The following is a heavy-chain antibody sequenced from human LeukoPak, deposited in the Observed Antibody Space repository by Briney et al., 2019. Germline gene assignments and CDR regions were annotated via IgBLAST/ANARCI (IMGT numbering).Heavy chain of an antibody. D-gene: IGHD3-10*01. CDR3: AILRGGASLFAY. CDR2: ISNSGYTI. V-gene: IGHV3-48*03. Sequence: GGSLRLSCAASGFTFSSYEMNWVRQAPGKGLEWVSYISNSGYTIYYADSVKGRFTISRDNAKNSLYLQMNSLRAADTAVYYCAILRGGASLFAYWGQGTLVTVSS. CDR1: GFTFSSYE. J-gene: IGHJ4*02.